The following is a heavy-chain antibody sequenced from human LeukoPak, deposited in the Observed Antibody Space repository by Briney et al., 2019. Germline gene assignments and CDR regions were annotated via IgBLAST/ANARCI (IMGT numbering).Heavy chain of an antibody. CDR3: ARAAGDGYIAGGIDY. V-gene: IGHV4-61*02. D-gene: IGHD5-24*01. CDR1: GGSISSGSYY. CDR2: FYTSGST. J-gene: IGHJ4*02. Sequence: SETLSLTRTVSGGSISSGSYYWSWIRQPAGKGLEWIGRFYTSGSTNYNPSLKSRVTISVDTSKNQFSLKLNSVTAADTAVYYCARAAGDGYIAGGIDYWGQGTLVTVSS.